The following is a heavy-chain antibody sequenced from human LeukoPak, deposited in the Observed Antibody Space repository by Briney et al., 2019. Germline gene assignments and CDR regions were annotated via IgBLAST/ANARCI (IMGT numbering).Heavy chain of an antibody. Sequence: ASVKVSCKASGYKFTNYGISWVRHAPGQGLEWMGWISAYNGNTNYAQKLQGRVTMTTDTSTSTAYMELRSLRSDDTAVYYWARDATQRLRYFDWLLELAGFDYRGQGTLVTVSS. CDR3: ARDATQRLRYFDWLLELAGFDY. J-gene: IGHJ4*02. V-gene: IGHV1-18*01. D-gene: IGHD3-9*01. CDR2: ISAYNGNT. CDR1: GYKFTNYG.